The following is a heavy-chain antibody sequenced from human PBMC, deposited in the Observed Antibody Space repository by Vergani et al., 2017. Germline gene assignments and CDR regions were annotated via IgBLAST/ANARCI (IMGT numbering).Heavy chain of an antibody. J-gene: IGHJ4*02. D-gene: IGHD5-12*01. CDR2: INPNSGGT. CDR3: ARYLDSGYENGAATPAGY. Sequence: QVQLVQSGAEVKKPEASVKVSCKASGYTFTGYYMHWVRQAPGQGLEWMGWINPNSGGTNYAQKFQGRVTMTRDTSISTAYMELSRLRSDDTAVYYCARYLDSGYENGAATPAGYWGQGTLVTVSS. CDR1: GYTFTGYY. V-gene: IGHV1-2*02.